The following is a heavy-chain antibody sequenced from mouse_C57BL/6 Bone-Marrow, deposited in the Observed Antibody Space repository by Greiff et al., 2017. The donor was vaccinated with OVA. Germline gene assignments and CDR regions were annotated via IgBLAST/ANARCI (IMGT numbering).Heavy chain of an antibody. CDR3: ARGGNGWPWYFDV. V-gene: IGHV1-20*01. D-gene: IGHD2-3*01. Sequence: EVQLQQSGPELVKPGDSVKISCKASGYSFTGYFMNWVMQSHGKSLEWIGRINPYNGDTFYNQKFKGKATLTVDKSSSTAHMELRSLTSEDSAVYYCARGGNGWPWYFDVWGTGTTVTVSS. J-gene: IGHJ1*03. CDR1: GYSFTGYF. CDR2: INPYNGDT.